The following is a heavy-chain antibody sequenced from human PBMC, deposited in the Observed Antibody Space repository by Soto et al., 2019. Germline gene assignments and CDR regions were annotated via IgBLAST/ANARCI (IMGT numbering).Heavy chain of an antibody. CDR1: GFTFDDYA. D-gene: IGHD2-21*01. Sequence: GGSLRLSCAASGFTFDDYAMHWVRQAPGKGLGWVSGISWNSGSIGYADSVKGRFTISRDNAKNSLYLQMNSLRAEDTALYYCAKGDSLGTDYYYYYYMDVWGKGTTVTVSS. CDR3: AKGDSLGTDYYYYYYMDV. CDR2: ISWNSGSI. J-gene: IGHJ6*03. V-gene: IGHV3-9*01.